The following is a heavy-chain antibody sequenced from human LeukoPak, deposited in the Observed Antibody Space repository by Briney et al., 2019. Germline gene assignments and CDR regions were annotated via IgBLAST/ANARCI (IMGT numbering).Heavy chain of an antibody. Sequence: GGSLRLSCASSGFTLSSYWKHWVPQAPGRGLVWVSRINGDGSSTKYADSVEGRFTIYRDNAKNTVYLQLKSLRAVDTAVYYCGRPHDLRIITPDHWGQGTLVTVSS. J-gene: IGHJ4*02. CDR2: INGDGSST. V-gene: IGHV3-74*01. CDR1: GFTLSSYW. CDR3: GRPHDLRIITPDH. D-gene: IGHD3-22*01.